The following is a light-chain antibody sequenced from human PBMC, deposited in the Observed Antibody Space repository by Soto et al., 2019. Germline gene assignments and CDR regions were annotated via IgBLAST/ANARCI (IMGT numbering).Light chain of an antibody. Sequence: DIQMTPSPSSASASVGDTVTGSCRASEVISSWLAWYQQKPGRDPQLLIYKASTLQTGVPSRFSGSGSGTDFTLTITNLQPEEFATYDCHQASSFPHSCGGGTKVEI. J-gene: IGKJ4*01. CDR2: KAS. V-gene: IGKV1-12*01. CDR1: EVISSW. CDR3: HQASSFPHS.